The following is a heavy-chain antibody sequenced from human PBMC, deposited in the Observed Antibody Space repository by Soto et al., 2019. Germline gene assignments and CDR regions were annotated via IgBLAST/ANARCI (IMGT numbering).Heavy chain of an antibody. J-gene: IGHJ3*02. CDR1: GGTFSSYA. CDR2: IIPIFSTP. CDR3: ARDNGQRDYYHSSLDAFDI. V-gene: IGHV1-69*01. D-gene: IGHD3-22*01. Sequence: QVQLVQSGAEVKKPASSVKVSCKASGGTFSSYAISWVRQAPGQGLEWMGGIIPIFSTPNYAQKFQGGVTITADESTSTAYMELSSLRSEDTAVYYCARDNGQRDYYHSSLDAFDIWGQGTMVTVSS.